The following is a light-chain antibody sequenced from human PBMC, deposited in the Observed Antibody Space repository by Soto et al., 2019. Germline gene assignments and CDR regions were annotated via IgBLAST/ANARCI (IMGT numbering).Light chain of an antibody. Sequence: QSALTQPASVSGSPGQSITISCTGTSSDVGSYNLVSWYQQHPGKAPKLMIYEVSKRPSGVSNRFSGSKSGNTASLTISGLQDEDEDDYYCCSYAGSSTLNVFGTGTKLTVL. CDR2: EVS. V-gene: IGLV2-23*02. J-gene: IGLJ1*01. CDR3: CSYAGSSTLNV. CDR1: SSDVGSYNL.